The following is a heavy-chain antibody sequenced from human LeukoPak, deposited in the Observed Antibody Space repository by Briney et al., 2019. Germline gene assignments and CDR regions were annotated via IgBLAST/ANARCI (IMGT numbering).Heavy chain of an antibody. CDR2: IYSGGST. Sequence: GASLRLSCAASGFTFSSYAMSWVRQAPGKGLEWVSVIYSGGSTYYADSVKGRFTISRDNSKNTLYLQMNSLRAEDTAVYYCARVPRPWGQGTLVTVSS. V-gene: IGHV3-53*01. CDR1: GFTFSSYA. J-gene: IGHJ5*02. CDR3: ARVPRP.